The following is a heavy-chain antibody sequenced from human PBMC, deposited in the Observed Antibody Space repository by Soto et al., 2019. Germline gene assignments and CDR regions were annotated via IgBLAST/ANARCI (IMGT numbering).Heavy chain of an antibody. CDR1: GGTIVDFC. CDR2: INHSGST. V-gene: IGHV4-34*01. CDR3: ARGDGYGSRSYYFGFVDY. D-gene: IGHD3-10*01. Sequence: VFGGTIVDFCWRCIIKTTRKGLEWIGEINHSGSTNYNPSLKSRVTISVDTSKNQFSLKLSSLRSEDTAVYYCARGDGYGSRSYYFGFVDYWGQGTLVTVSS. J-gene: IGHJ4*02.